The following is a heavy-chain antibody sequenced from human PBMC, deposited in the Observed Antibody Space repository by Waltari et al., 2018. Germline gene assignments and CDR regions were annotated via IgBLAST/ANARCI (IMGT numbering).Heavy chain of an antibody. CDR3: ARDPRPVDFWSGYRGGLFDY. D-gene: IGHD3-3*01. V-gene: IGHV7-4-1*02. J-gene: IGHJ4*02. CDR1: GYTFTSYA. Sequence: QVQLVQSGSELKKPGDSVKVSCKASGYTFTSYAMNWVRQAPGPGLEWMGWMNTYTGNPTYAQGFRGRFVFSLDTPVSTAYLQISSLKAEDTAVYYCARDPRPVDFWSGYRGGLFDYWGQGTLVTVSS. CDR2: MNTYTGNP.